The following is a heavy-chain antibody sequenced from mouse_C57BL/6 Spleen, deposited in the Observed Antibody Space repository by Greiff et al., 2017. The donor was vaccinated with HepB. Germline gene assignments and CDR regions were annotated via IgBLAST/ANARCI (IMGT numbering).Heavy chain of an antibody. D-gene: IGHD1-1*01. CDR2: ISSGSSTI. CDR1: GFTFSDYG. Sequence: SGGGLVKPGGSLKLSCAASGFTFSDYGMYWVRQAPEQGLEWVAYISSGSSTIYYSDTVKGRFTISRDNAKNTLFLQMTSLRTEDTAMYYCARFYYYGSSYYIDCWGQGTTLTVSS. V-gene: IGHV5-17*01. J-gene: IGHJ2*01. CDR3: ARFYYYGSSYYIDC.